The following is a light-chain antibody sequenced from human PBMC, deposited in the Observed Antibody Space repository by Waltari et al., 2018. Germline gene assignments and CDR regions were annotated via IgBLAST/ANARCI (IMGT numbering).Light chain of an antibody. CDR2: YDT. J-gene: IGLJ1*01. Sequence: SYVLTQPPSVSVAPGKTARISCGEDHIGSESVHWYQQKPGQAPVLVMYYDTNRPSGIPERFSGNTATLTISRVEAGDEADYYCQVWDSGANQYVFGTGTKVTVL. CDR1: HIGSES. CDR3: QVWDSGANQYV. V-gene: IGLV3-21*01.